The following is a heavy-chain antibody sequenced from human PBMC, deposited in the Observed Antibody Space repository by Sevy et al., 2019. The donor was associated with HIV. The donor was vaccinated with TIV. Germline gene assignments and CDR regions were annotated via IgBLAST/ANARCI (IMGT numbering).Heavy chain of an antibody. CDR1: GFTFGDYT. D-gene: IGHD1-26*01. V-gene: IGHV3-49*04. CDR3: TRVEGATDWGMDV. J-gene: IGHJ6*02. Sequence: GGSLRLSCTASGFTFGDYTMSWVRQAPGKGPEWVSFIRSKANGGTTQYAASVKGRFTISRDDYKSIAYLQMNSLRTEDTAVYYCTRVEGATDWGMDVWGQGTTVTVSS. CDR2: IRSKANGGTT.